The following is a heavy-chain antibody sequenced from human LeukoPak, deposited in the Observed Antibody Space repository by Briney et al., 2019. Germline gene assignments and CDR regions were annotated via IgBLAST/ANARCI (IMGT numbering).Heavy chain of an antibody. V-gene: IGHV6-1*01. D-gene: IGHD6-13*01. J-gene: IGHJ4*02. CDR2: TYYRSNWYN. Sequence: SQTLSLTCAISGASVSSNSAVWNRIRQSPSRGLDWLVRTYYRSNWYNDYAVSVESRITVNPDTSKNQFSLHLNSVTPDDTAVYYCARGGAAAGFDYWGQGTLVTVSS. CDR1: GASVSSNSAV. CDR3: ARGGAAAGFDY.